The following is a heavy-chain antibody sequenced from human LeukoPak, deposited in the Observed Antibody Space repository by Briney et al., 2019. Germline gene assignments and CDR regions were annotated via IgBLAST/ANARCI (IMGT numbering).Heavy chain of an antibody. V-gene: IGHV5-51*01. CDR1: GYSFTSYW. D-gene: IGHD1-7*01. J-gene: IGHJ5*01. CDR2: IFPDDSDT. Sequence: GESLKISCKTSGYSFTSYWIGWVRQLPGKGLDWMGIIFPDDSDTRYNPTFQGQVTISAAKSLSTVFLQWYSLKASDTGIYYCARQSIPRTTLNWFDSWGQGTLVTVSS. CDR3: ARQSIPRTTLNWFDS.